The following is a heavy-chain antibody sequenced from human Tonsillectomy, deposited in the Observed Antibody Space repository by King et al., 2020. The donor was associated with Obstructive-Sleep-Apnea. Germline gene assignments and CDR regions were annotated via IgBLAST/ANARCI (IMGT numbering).Heavy chain of an antibody. CDR3: AREDSYGYGGGYYFDY. Sequence: QLQESCPGLVKPSQTLSLTCTVSGGSISSGDYYWSWIRQPPGNVLELIGYIYYSGSTYYNPSLKSRVTLSVDTSKNQLSLKLSSVTAADTAVYYCAREDSYGYGGGYYFDYWGQGTLVTVSS. CDR2: IYYSGST. J-gene: IGHJ4*02. D-gene: IGHD5-18*01. CDR1: GGSISSGDYY. V-gene: IGHV4-30-4*01.